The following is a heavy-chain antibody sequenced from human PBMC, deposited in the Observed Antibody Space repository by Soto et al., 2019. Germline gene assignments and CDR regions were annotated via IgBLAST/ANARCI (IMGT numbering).Heavy chain of an antibody. CDR3: ASATYDHVGY. CDR1: GASISGSGYH. J-gene: IGHJ4*02. Sequence: QVQLQEAGPGLVKPSQTLSLTCTVSGASISGSGYHWNWIRQHPGKGLEWIGYIYSSGNTHYSPSHTSRVSISVDASKNQFSLKVTAVTASDTAVYYCASATYDHVGYWGPGTLVGVSS. V-gene: IGHV4-31*03. CDR2: IYSSGNT. D-gene: IGHD3-16*01.